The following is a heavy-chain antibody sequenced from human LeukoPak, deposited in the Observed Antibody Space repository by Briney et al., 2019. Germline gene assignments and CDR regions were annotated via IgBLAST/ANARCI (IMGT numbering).Heavy chain of an antibody. J-gene: IGHJ4*02. CDR1: GYTLTELS. Sequence: ASVEVSYKVSGYTLTELSMHWVRQAPGKGLEWMGRFDPEDGETIYAQKFQGKVTMTEDTSTDTAYMGLSSLRSEDTAVYYCARVEGYSSGQASGDWGQGTLVTVSS. CDR3: ARVEGYSSGQASGD. V-gene: IGHV1-24*01. CDR2: FDPEDGET. D-gene: IGHD6-19*01.